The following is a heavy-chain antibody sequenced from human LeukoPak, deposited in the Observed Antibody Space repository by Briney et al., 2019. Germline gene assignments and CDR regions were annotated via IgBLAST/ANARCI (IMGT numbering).Heavy chain of an antibody. CDR3: AKIPAAGYYYYYMDV. J-gene: IGHJ6*03. CDR1: GFTFDDYA. Sequence: GGSLRLSCAASGFTFDDYAMHWVRQAPGKGLEWVSLISGDGGSTYYADSVKGRFNISRDNSKNSLYLQMNSLRTEDTALYYCAKIPAAGYYYYYMDVWGKGTTVTVSS. D-gene: IGHD2-2*01. CDR2: ISGDGGST. V-gene: IGHV3-43*02.